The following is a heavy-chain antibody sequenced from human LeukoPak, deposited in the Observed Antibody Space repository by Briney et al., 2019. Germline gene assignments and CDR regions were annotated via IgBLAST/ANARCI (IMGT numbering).Heavy chain of an antibody. V-gene: IGHV3-30-3*01. CDR3: ARVTGLQLVQGLDY. CDR2: FSYDGSTQ. CDR1: GFTFSTYA. D-gene: IGHD6-13*01. J-gene: IGHJ4*02. Sequence: GGSLRLSCAGSGFTFSTYAMHWVRQAPGKGLEWVALFSYDGSTQRYADSVKGRFTISRDNSKNSLYLQMNSLRTEDTAVYYCARVTGLQLVQGLDYWGQGTLVTVSS.